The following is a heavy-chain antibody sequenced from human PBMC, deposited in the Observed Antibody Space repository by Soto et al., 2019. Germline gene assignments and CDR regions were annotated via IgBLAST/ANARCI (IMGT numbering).Heavy chain of an antibody. D-gene: IGHD2-21*01. J-gene: IGHJ4*02. CDR2: IWYDGSVK. CDR3: ARADCGGQCPCDY. Sequence: VGSLRLSCAASGFTFGTYGMHWVRQAPGKGLEWVAGIWYDGSVKTYADSVKGRFSISRDNSRNTVYLQMNTLRAGDKAVYYCARADCGGQCPCDYWGQGTLVTVSS. CDR1: GFTFGTYG. V-gene: IGHV3-33*01.